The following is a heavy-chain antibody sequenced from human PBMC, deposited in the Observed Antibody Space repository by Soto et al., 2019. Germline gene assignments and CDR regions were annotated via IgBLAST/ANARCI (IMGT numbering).Heavy chain of an antibody. CDR2: IYYSGST. D-gene: IGHD2-21*02. CDR1: GGSISSYY. J-gene: IGHJ4*02. V-gene: IGHV4-59*04. CDR3: ARLAVVTAVPDD. Sequence: SETLSLTCTVSGGSISSYYWSWIRQPPGKGLEWIGSIYYSGSTYYNPSLKSRVTMSVDMSKSQFSLKLSSVAAADTAVYYCARLAVVTAVPDDWGQGTLVTVSS.